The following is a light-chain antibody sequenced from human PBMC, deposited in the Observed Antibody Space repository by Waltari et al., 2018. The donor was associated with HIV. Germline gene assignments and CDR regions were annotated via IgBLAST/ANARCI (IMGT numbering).Light chain of an antibody. J-gene: IGKJ3*01. CDR2: GVS. Sequence: EIVLTQSPGTLSLSTGERATLSCRTVQRISNRLLAWYQQKAGQAPRLLIYGVSSRATGIPERFSGSGSETDFTLTISRLEPEDSAVYYCQQYGTSPFTFGPGTKVDI. V-gene: IGKV3-20*01. CDR3: QQYGTSPFT. CDR1: QRISNRL.